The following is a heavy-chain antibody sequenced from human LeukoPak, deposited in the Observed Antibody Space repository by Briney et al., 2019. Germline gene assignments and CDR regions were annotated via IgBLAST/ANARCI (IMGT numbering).Heavy chain of an antibody. V-gene: IGHV4-59*13. CDR2: IYYSGST. J-gene: IGHJ4*02. Sequence: SETPSLTCTVSGGSISSYYWSWIRQPPGKGLEWIAYIYYSGSTNYNPSLKSRVTISVDTSKNQFSLKLSSVTAADTAVYYCARGRWAPIYFDYWGQGTLVTVSS. D-gene: IGHD5-24*01. CDR1: GGSISSYY. CDR3: ARGRWAPIYFDY.